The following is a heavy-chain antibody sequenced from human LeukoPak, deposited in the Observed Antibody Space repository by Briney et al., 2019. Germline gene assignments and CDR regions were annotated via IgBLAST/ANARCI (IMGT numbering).Heavy chain of an antibody. CDR3: AREQRWSFDS. V-gene: IGHV3-7*01. Sequence: PGGSLRLSCAASGFTFSTYWMSWVRQAPGKGLEWVANINQDGGTEYYVDSVKGRFTISRDNARNSLYLQMNSLRADDTGIYYCAREQRWSFDSWGQGTLVTVSS. J-gene: IGHJ4*02. CDR1: GFTFSTYW. CDR2: INQDGGTE. D-gene: IGHD4-23*01.